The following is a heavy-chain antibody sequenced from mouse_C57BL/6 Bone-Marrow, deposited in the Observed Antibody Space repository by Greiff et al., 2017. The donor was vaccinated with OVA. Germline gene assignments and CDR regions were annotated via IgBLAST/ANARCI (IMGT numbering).Heavy chain of an antibody. CDR3: ARGLYHYYAMDY. CDR2: ISYSGST. J-gene: IGHJ4*01. CDR1: GYSITSDY. Sequence: EVKLVESGPGLAKPSQTLSLTCSVTGYSITSDYWNWIRKFPGNKLEYMGYISYSGSTYYNPSLKSRISMTRDTSKNQYYLQLSTVTTEDTAAYYCARGLYHYYAMDYWGQGTSVTVSA. V-gene: IGHV3-8*01. D-gene: IGHD6-1*01.